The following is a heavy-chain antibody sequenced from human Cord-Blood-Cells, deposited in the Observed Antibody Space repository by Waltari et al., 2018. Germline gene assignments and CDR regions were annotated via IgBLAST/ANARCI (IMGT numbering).Heavy chain of an antibody. CDR3: AKEIAARRGAFDI. V-gene: IGHV3-23*01. CDR2: FSGIGGST. J-gene: IGHJ3*02. Sequence: EVQLLESGGGLVQPGGSLRLSCAASGFTFSSYAMSWVRQAPGKGLAGFSAFSGIGGSTYYADSGKGRFTISRDNSKNTLYLQMNSLRAEDTAVYYCAKEIAARRGAFDIWGQGTMVTVSS. D-gene: IGHD6-6*01. CDR1: GFTFSSYA.